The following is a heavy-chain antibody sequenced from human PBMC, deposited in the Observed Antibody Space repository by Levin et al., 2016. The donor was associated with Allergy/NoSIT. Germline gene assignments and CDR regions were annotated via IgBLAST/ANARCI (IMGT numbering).Heavy chain of an antibody. CDR2: VYYSGST. CDR3: ARSPPPPRATMGYFDY. CDR1: GGSISSYY. V-gene: IGHV4-59*01. Sequence: SETLSLTCTVSGGSISSYYWSWIRQPPGKGLEWIGYVYYSGSTNYNPSLKSRVTISVDTSKNQFSLKLSSVTAADTAVYYCARSPPPPRATMGYFDYWGQGTLVTVSS. D-gene: IGHD1-26*01. J-gene: IGHJ4*02.